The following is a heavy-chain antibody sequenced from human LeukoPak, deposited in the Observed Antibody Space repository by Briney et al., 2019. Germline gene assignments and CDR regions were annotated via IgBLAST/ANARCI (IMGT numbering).Heavy chain of an antibody. CDR1: GYTFTGYY. Sequence: ASVKASCKASGYTFTGYYMHWARQAPGQGLEWMGWINPNSGGTNYAQKFQGRVTMTRDTSISTAYMELSRLRSDDTAVYYCARERPIAARTFDYWGQGTLVTVSS. D-gene: IGHD6-6*01. CDR3: ARERPIAARTFDY. V-gene: IGHV1-2*02. J-gene: IGHJ4*02. CDR2: INPNSGGT.